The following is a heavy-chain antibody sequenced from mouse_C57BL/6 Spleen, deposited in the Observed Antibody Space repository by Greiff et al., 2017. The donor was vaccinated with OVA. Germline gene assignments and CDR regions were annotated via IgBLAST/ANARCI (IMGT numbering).Heavy chain of an antibody. CDR2: INPNNGGT. D-gene: IGHD2-3*01. Sequence: EVQLQQSGPELVKPGASVKMSCKASGYTFTDYNMHWVKQSHGKSLEWIGYINPNNGGTSYNQKFKGKATLTVNKSSSTAYMELRSLTSEDAAVYDCARDGYYAYYAMDYWGQGTSVTVAS. CDR3: ARDGYYAYYAMDY. V-gene: IGHV1-22*01. J-gene: IGHJ4*01. CDR1: GYTFTDYN.